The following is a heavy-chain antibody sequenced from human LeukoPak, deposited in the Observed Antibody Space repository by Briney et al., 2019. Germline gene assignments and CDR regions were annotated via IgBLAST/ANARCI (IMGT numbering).Heavy chain of an antibody. D-gene: IGHD4-23*01. CDR2: ISSSSSYI. Sequence: KTGGSLRLSCAASGFTFNSYSMNWVRQAPGKGLEWVSSISSSSSYIYYADSVKGRFTISRDNAKNSLYLQMNSLRAEDTAVYYCARSRQTTVVTPALNWGQGTLVTVSS. CDR1: GFTFNSYS. V-gene: IGHV3-21*01. J-gene: IGHJ4*02. CDR3: ARSRQTTVVTPALN.